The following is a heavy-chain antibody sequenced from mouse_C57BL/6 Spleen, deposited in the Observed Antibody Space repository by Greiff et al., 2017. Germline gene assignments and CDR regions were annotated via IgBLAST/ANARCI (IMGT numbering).Heavy chain of an antibody. J-gene: IGHJ1*03. CDR1: GFNIKDYY. Sequence: VQLQQSGAELVKPGASVKLSCTASGFNIKDYYMHWVKQRTEQGLEWIGRIDPEDGETKYDPKFQGKATITADTSSNTAYLPLSSLTSEDTAVYYCARGGYYGSSWYFDVWGTGTTVTVSA. CDR3: ARGGYYGSSWYFDV. D-gene: IGHD1-1*01. V-gene: IGHV14-2*01. CDR2: IDPEDGET.